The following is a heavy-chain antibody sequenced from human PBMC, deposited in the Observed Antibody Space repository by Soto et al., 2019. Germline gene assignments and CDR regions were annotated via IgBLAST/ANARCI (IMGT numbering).Heavy chain of an antibody. CDR1: GFTFSSYS. CDR3: ARDLSGGVGELFFYFDY. CDR2: ISSSSSYI. V-gene: IGHV3-21*01. D-gene: IGHD3-10*01. Sequence: PVGSLRLSCAASGFTFSSYSMNWVRQAPGKGLEWVSSISSSSSYIYYADSVKGRFTISRDNAKNSLYLQMNSLRAEDTAVYYCARDLSGGVGELFFYFDYWGQGTLVTVSS. J-gene: IGHJ4*02.